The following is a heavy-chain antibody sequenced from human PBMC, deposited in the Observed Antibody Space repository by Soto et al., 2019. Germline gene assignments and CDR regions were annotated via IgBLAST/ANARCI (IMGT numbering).Heavy chain of an antibody. CDR3: AKGDSGYRDSDTYYFEY. CDR2: ISGSGGST. D-gene: IGHD5-18*01. V-gene: IGHV3-23*01. CDR1: GLTFSNYA. J-gene: IGHJ4*02. Sequence: EVQLLQSGGDLIQPGGSLRLSCAASGLTFSNYAMNWVRQAPGKGLEWVSAISGSGGSTHYSDSVKGRFTISRDNSKNKLYLQMNSLSAQDTAIYYCAKGDSGYRDSDTYYFEYWGQVALVTVSS.